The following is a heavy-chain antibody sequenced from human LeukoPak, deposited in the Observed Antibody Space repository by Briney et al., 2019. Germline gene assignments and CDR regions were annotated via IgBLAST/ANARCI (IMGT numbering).Heavy chain of an antibody. CDR2: ASGSGGST. V-gene: IGHV3-23*01. Sequence: GGSLRLSCAASGFSFSSYGMHWVRQAPGKGLEWVSSASGSGGSTYYADSVKGRFTISRDNSMNTLYLQMNSLRAEDTAVYYCAKDLGSVVTPPSLDYWGQGTLVTVSS. CDR3: AKDLGSVVTPPSLDY. D-gene: IGHD4-23*01. J-gene: IGHJ4*02. CDR1: GFSFSSYG.